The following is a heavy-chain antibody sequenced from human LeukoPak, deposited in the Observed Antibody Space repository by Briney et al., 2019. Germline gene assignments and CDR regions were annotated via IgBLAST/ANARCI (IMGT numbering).Heavy chain of an antibody. CDR2: ISGSGGST. J-gene: IGHJ4*02. CDR1: GFTFSSYA. CDR3: AKGTGTLHVGDY. D-gene: IGHD1-7*01. Sequence: GSLRLSCAASGFTFSSYAMSWVRQAPGKGLEWVSAISGSGGSTYYADSVKGRFTISKDNSKNTLYLQMNSLRAEDTAVYYCAKGTGTLHVGDYWGQGTLVTVSS. V-gene: IGHV3-23*01.